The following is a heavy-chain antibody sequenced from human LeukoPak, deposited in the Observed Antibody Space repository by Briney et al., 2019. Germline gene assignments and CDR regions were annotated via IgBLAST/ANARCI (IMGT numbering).Heavy chain of an antibody. Sequence: GGSLRLSCAASGFTFSSYWMHWVRQAPGKGLVWVSRINSDGSSTSYADSVKGRFTISRDNAKNTLYLQMNSLRAEDTAVYYCAKSRPSYYGSGSYYALFDYWGQGTLVTVSS. V-gene: IGHV3-74*01. CDR2: INSDGSST. CDR3: AKSRPSYYGSGSYYALFDY. J-gene: IGHJ4*02. CDR1: GFTFSSYW. D-gene: IGHD3-10*01.